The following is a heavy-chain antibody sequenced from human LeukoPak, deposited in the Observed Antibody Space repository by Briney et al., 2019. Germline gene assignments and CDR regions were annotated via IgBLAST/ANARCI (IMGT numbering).Heavy chain of an antibody. J-gene: IGHJ4*02. CDR3: ARDRGSSWIADY. Sequence: GASVKVSCKASGYTFTRCYMQWVRQAPGQGLDWMGWVNPNNSGTKYGEKFQGRVTMTSDTSISTAYMELSRLRYDDTAMYYCARDRGSSWIADYWGQGTLVTVSS. CDR2: VNPNNSGT. V-gene: IGHV1-2*02. CDR1: GYTFTRCY. D-gene: IGHD6-13*01.